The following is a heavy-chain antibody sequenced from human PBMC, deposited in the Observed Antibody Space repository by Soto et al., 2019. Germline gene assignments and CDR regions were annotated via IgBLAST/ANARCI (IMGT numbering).Heavy chain of an antibody. D-gene: IGHD6-19*01. Sequence: GGSLRLSCAASGFTFSSYSMNWVRQAPGKGLEWVSSISSSSSYIYYADSVKGRFTISRDNAKNSLYLQMNSLRAEDTAVYYCARAKIAVAGTWAYYYYGMDVWGQGT. V-gene: IGHV3-21*01. CDR2: ISSSSSYI. J-gene: IGHJ6*02. CDR3: ARAKIAVAGTWAYYYYGMDV. CDR1: GFTFSSYS.